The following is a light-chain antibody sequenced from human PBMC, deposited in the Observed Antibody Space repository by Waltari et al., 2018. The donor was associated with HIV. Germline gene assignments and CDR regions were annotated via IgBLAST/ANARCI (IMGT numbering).Light chain of an antibody. V-gene: IGLV1-44*01. J-gene: IGLJ3*02. CDR1: SSDIGGYTY. CDR3: AAWDDSLNGWV. CDR2: SNN. Sequence: QSALTQPPSASGSPGQSVTISCTGTSSDIGGYTYVSWYQQLPGTAPKLLIYSNNQRPSGVPDRFSGSKSGTSASLAISGLQSEDEADYYCAAWDDSLNGWVFGGGTKLTVL.